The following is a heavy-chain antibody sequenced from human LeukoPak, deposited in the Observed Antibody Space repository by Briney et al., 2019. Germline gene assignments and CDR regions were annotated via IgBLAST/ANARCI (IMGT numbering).Heavy chain of an antibody. CDR3: ARGAGRYYDFWSGHTPYYFDY. D-gene: IGHD3-3*01. CDR1: GGTFSSYA. J-gene: IGHJ4*02. CDR2: IIPIFGTA. V-gene: IGHV1-69*05. Sequence: SVKVSCKASGGTFSSYAISWVRQAPRQGLEWMGGIIPIFGTANYAQKFQGRVTITTDESTSTAYMELSSLRSEDTAVYYCARGAGRYYDFWSGHTPYYFDYWGQGTLVTVSS.